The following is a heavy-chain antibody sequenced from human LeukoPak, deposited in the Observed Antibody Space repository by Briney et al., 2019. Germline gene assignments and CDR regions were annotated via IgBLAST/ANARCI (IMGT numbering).Heavy chain of an antibody. Sequence: TGGSLRLPCAASGFTFSTYAMSWVRQAPGKGLEWVSTISDSGANTYYADSVRGRFTISRDNSKNTLYLQKNSLRADNTAIYYCAKSMTLQWRGFFDLWGRGTHVTVSS. D-gene: IGHD6-19*01. CDR2: ISDSGANT. V-gene: IGHV3-23*01. CDR1: GFTFSTYA. J-gene: IGHJ2*01. CDR3: AKSMTLQWRGFFDL.